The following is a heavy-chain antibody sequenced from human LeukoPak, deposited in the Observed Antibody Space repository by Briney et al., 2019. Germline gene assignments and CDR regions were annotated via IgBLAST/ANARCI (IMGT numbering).Heavy chain of an antibody. CDR3: AREAVIVPGVAYYYNGMDV. CDR2: ISIYNGDR. Sequence: ASVTVSCKASGYTFRDYGISWVRQAPGQGLEWMAWISIYNGDRKYADNLQGRVTVTKDTSTSTAYMELRSLRPDDTAVYYCAREAVIVPGVAYYYNGMDVWGQGTTLTVSS. J-gene: IGHJ6*02. D-gene: IGHD2-2*01. V-gene: IGHV1-18*01. CDR1: GYTFRDYG.